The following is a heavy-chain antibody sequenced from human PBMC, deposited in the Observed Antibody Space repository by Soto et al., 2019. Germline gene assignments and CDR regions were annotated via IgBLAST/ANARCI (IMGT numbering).Heavy chain of an antibody. D-gene: IGHD3-3*01. J-gene: IGHJ4*02. CDR3: AEDTYYESRSGYYIFDS. V-gene: IGHV3-30*18. Sequence: QVQLVESGGGVVQPGRSLRLSCAVSGFTFSSYGMHWVRQAPGKGLEWVAHISYDGSNEHYVDSVKGRFTISRDNSKNTLNVKKNSLIAEDTAVYYGAEDTYYESRSGYYIFDSWGQGTLVTVSS. CDR2: ISYDGSNE. CDR1: GFTFSSYG.